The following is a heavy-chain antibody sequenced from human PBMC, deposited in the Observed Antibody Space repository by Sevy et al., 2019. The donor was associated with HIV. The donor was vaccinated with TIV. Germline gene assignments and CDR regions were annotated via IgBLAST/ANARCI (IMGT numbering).Heavy chain of an antibody. V-gene: IGHV4-34*01. D-gene: IGHD5-12*01. CDR1: GGSFSGYY. CDR2: INHRGST. CDR3: ARGRDSGYDYDGYFEY. Sequence: SETLSLTCAVYGGSFSGYYWSWIRQPPGKGLEWVGEINHRGSTNYNPSLKSRVTISVDTSKNEFSLKVTSVTAADTAVYYCARGRDSGYDYDGYFEYWGQGTLVTVSS. J-gene: IGHJ4*02.